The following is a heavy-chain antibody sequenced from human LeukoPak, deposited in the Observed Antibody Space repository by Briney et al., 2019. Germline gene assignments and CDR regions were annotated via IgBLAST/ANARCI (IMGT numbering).Heavy chain of an antibody. Sequence: GGSLRLSCAASGFTFSSYWMSWVRQAPGKGLEWVANINQDASEKYYVDSVKGRFTISRDNAKNSVYLQMNSLRAEDTGVYYCARGVLNPQLFGYWGQGTLVTVSS. J-gene: IGHJ4*02. V-gene: IGHV3-7*01. CDR3: ARGVLNPQLFGY. D-gene: IGHD2-21*01. CDR1: GFTFSSYW. CDR2: INQDASEK.